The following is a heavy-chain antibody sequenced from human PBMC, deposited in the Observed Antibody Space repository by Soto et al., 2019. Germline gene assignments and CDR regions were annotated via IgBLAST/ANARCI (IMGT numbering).Heavy chain of an antibody. Sequence: QVQLVQSGAEVKKPGSSVKVSCKASGGTFSSYAISWVRQAPGQGLEWMGGIIPIFGTANYAQKFQGRVTITADESTRKAYMELRSLRAEDTAVYYCASRGYIWNYGDDDWGQGTLVTVSS. CDR2: IIPIFGTA. D-gene: IGHD1-7*01. CDR3: ASRGYIWNYGDDD. J-gene: IGHJ4*02. V-gene: IGHV1-69*01. CDR1: GGTFSSYA.